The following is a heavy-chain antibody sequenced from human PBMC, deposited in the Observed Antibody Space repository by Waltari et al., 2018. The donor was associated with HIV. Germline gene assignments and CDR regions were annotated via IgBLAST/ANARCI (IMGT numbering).Heavy chain of an antibody. CDR3: FYDYGGV. D-gene: IGHD4-17*01. Sequence: EVQLVESGGGMVKPGGSLRLSCEASGFSFSKYSMNWVRKAPGEMLECLSPSISSNTYIYYAESVNGRFPISRDNAKNSLYLQMNTLRAEDTALYYCFYDYGGVWCQGTLVTVSS. CDR1: GFSFSKYS. V-gene: IGHV3-21*01. CDR2: SISSNTYI. J-gene: IGHJ4*02.